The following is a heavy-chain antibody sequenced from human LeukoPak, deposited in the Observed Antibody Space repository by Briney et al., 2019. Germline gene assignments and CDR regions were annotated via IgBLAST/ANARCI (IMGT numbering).Heavy chain of an antibody. CDR2: IYYSGTT. V-gene: IGHV4-39*07. D-gene: IGHD7-27*01. CDR1: GGSISSSSFY. J-gene: IGHJ4*02. CDR3: ARGWGFDY. Sequence: SETLSLTCTVSGGSISSSSFYWGWIRQPPGKGLEWIGSIYYSGTTYYNPSLKSRVTISLDTSTNQFSLKLNSVTAADTAVYYCARGWGFDYWSQGSLVTVSS.